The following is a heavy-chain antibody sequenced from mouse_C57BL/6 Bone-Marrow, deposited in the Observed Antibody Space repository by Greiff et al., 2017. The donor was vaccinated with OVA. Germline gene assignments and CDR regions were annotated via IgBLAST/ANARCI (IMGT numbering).Heavy chain of an antibody. J-gene: IGHJ3*01. D-gene: IGHD1-3*01. CDR3: TRKSGGFAY. CDR1: GFTFSSYA. V-gene: IGHV5-9-1*02. Sequence: DVMLVESGEGLVKPGGSLKLSCAASGFTFSSYAMSWVRQTPEKRLEWVAYISSGGDYIYYADTVKGRFTISRDNARNTLYLQMSSLKSEDTAMYYCTRKSGGFAYWGQGTLVTVSA. CDR2: ISSGGDYI.